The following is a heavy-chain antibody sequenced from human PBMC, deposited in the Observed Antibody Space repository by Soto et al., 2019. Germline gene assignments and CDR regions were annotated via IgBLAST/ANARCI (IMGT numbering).Heavy chain of an antibody. CDR3: ARHGSF. Sequence: QLQLQESGPGLVKPSETLSLTCTVSGVSISGTNYYWGWIRQTPAKGLEWIGTIYYSGETFYNPSLKSRVTISIDTSKNHFSLNLTSVTAADTAIYYCARHGSFWGQGALVTVSS. V-gene: IGHV4-39*01. J-gene: IGHJ1*01. CDR1: GVSISGTNYY. D-gene: IGHD3-16*02. CDR2: IYYSGET.